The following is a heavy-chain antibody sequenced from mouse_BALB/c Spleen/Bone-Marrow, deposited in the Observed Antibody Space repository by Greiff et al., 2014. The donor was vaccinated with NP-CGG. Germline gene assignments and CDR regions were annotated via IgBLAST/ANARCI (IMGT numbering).Heavy chain of an antibody. CDR2: INPYNGAT. J-gene: IGHJ2*01. V-gene: IGHV1-31*01. D-gene: IGHD4-1*01. Sequence: VQLKESGPDLVKPGASVKISCKASGYSFTGYYMHWVKQSHVKSLEWIGRINPYNGATTYNQNFKDKASLTVDKSSSTAYMELHSLTSEDSAVYYCARSWDHWGQGTTLTVSS. CDR1: GYSFTGYY. CDR3: ARSWDH.